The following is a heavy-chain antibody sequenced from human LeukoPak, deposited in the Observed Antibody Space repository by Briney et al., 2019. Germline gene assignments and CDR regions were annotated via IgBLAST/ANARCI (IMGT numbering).Heavy chain of an antibody. Sequence: ASVKVSCKASGYTFTGYYLHWVRQAPGQGLECMGWINPNSGDINYAQEFQGRVTMTRDTSISTAYMELSRLTSDDTAVYYCARDGGQLDSYIDYWGQGTLVTVSS. J-gene: IGHJ4*02. V-gene: IGHV1-2*02. CDR3: ARDGGQLDSYIDY. CDR1: GYTFTGYY. D-gene: IGHD6-13*01. CDR2: INPNSGDI.